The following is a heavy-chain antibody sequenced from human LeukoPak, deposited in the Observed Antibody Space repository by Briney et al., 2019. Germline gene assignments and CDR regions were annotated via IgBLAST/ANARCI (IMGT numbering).Heavy chain of an antibody. CDR1: GDSITSGGYF. V-gene: IGHV4-31*03. J-gene: IGHJ6*02. CDR2: IHDTGNS. Sequence: SQTLSLTCTVSGDSITSGGYFWSWIRHHPVKGLEWIGYIHDTGNSYYNPSLQSRVAISIDISRNQFSLKLSSVTAAGTAVYYCARGYVLDVWGQGTTVTVSS. D-gene: IGHD2-15*01. CDR3: ARGYVLDV.